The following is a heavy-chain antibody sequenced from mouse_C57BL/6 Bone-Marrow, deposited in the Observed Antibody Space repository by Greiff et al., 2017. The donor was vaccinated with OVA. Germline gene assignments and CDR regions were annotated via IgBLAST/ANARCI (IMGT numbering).Heavy chain of an antibody. J-gene: IGHJ3*01. Sequence: VKVVESGGGLVQPKGSLKLSCAASGFSFNTYAMNWVRQAPGKGLEWVARIRSKSNNYATYYADSVKDRFTISRDDSESMLYLQMNNLKTEDTAMYYCVSGPFAYWGQGTLVTVSA. CDR3: VSGPFAY. CDR2: IRSKSNNYAT. CDR1: GFSFNTYA. V-gene: IGHV10-1*01.